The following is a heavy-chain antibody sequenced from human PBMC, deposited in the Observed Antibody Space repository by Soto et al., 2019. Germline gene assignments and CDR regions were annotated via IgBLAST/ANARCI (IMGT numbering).Heavy chain of an antibody. Sequence: GGSLRLSCAASGFTFSDFYMSWARQAPGKGLEWVAHISQVGLEIFYADSVRGRFAVSRDNAKNSLSLEMNGLRADDTAVYFCARDTASRSYGSDYWGQGTLVTVSS. D-gene: IGHD4-17*01. V-gene: IGHV3-7*03. CDR3: ARDTASRSYGSDY. CDR2: ISQVGLEI. J-gene: IGHJ4*02. CDR1: GFTFSDFY.